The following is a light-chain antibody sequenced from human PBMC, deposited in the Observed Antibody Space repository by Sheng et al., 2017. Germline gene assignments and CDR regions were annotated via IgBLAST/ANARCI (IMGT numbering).Light chain of an antibody. V-gene: IGLV1-51*02. CDR2: ENN. CDR1: SSNIGTNY. CDR3: GMCDSSLSGRL. J-gene: IGLJ3*02. Sequence: QSVLTQQPPSVSATPGQKVTISCSGSSSNIGTNYVSWYQQLPGTAPKLPIYENNKRPSGIPDRFSASKSGTSATLDITGLQSADEADYYCGMCDSSLSGRLFGGGTKLTVL.